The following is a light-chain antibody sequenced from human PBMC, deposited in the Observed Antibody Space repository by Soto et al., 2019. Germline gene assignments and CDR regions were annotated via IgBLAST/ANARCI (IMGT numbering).Light chain of an antibody. CDR1: HSVSSSY. Sequence: EIVLTQSPGTLSLSPGERATLSCRASHSVSSSYLAWYQQKAGQAPRLLIYGASSRATGIPDRFSGSGSGTDFTITISRLEPEDFAVYYCQQYGSSPPITFGQGTRLEIK. CDR3: QQYGSSPPIT. J-gene: IGKJ5*01. V-gene: IGKV3-20*01. CDR2: GAS.